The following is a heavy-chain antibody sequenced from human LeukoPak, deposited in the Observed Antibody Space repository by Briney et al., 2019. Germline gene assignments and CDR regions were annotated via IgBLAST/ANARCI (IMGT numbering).Heavy chain of an antibody. Sequence: PSETLSLTCTISGGSISSYYWSWTRQPAGKGREWIGRIYTSGSTNYNPSLKSRVTISVDKSKNQFSLKLSSVTAADTAVYYCARAGDYYDSSGYFGYWGQGTLVTVSS. J-gene: IGHJ4*02. V-gene: IGHV4-4*07. D-gene: IGHD3-22*01. CDR2: IYTSGST. CDR1: GGSISSYY. CDR3: ARAGDYYDSSGYFGY.